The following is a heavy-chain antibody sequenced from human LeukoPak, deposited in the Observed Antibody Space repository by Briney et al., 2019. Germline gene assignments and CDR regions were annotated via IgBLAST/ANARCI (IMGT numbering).Heavy chain of an antibody. V-gene: IGHV3-74*01. CDR1: GFTFSSYW. CDR2: INSDGSWT. Sequence: GGSLRLSCAASGFTFSSYWMSWVRQAPGKGLVWVSHINSDGSWTSYADSVKGRFTISKDNAKNTVYLQMNSLRAEDTAVYYCVSFYETYWGRGTLITVSS. J-gene: IGHJ4*02. D-gene: IGHD2/OR15-2a*01. CDR3: VSFYETY.